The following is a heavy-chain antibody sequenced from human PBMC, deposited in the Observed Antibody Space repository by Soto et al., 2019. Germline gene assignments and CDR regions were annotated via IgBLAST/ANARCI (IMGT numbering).Heavy chain of an antibody. CDR3: ARDLCTNTICQTAVGNYYFVY. CDR1: GYTFNTYG. V-gene: IGHV1-18*01. J-gene: IGHJ4*02. D-gene: IGHD2-8*01. CDR2: ISPYNGNT. Sequence: PLASVKVSCKASGYTFNTYGISWVRQAPGQGLEWMGWISPYNGNTNYAQKFQGRVTMTTDTSTNTAYMDLRSLRSDDTAFYYCARDLCTNTICQTAVGNYYFVYWGQGTLVTVSS.